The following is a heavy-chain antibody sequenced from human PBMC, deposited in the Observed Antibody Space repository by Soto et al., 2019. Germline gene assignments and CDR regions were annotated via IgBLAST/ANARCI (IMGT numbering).Heavy chain of an antibody. V-gene: IGHV1-46*02. Sequence: GASVKVSCKPSGYTFNTYYLHWVRQAPGQALEWMGVIHPSGGGTTYGQKFLGRVTVTRDTSTSTVFMELSSLRSDDTAVYYCARGGHIAVVTASFDYWGQGTLVTVSS. J-gene: IGHJ4*02. CDR2: IHPSGGGT. CDR1: GYTFNTYY. D-gene: IGHD2-21*02. CDR3: ARGGHIAVVTASFDY.